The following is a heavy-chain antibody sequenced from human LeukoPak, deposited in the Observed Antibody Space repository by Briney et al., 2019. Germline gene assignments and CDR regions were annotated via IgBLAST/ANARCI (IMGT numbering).Heavy chain of an antibody. V-gene: IGHV4-34*01. Sequence: SETLSLTCAVYGGSFSGYYWSWIRQPPGKGLEWIGEINHSGSTNYNPSLKSRVTISVDTSKNQFSLKLSSVTAADTAVYYCARVKYTMVRGVIGPAIDCWGQGTLVTVSS. J-gene: IGHJ4*02. CDR1: GGSFSGYY. CDR3: ARVKYTMVRGVIGPAIDC. CDR2: INHSGST. D-gene: IGHD3-10*01.